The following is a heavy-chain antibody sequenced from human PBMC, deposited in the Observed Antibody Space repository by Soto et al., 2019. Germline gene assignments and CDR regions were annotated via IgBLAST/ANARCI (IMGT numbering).Heavy chain of an antibody. J-gene: IGHJ3*02. CDR3: TTEPLRFLEWLFPDAFDI. CDR2: IKSKTDGGTT. Sequence: GGSLRLSCAASGFTFSNAWMNWVRQAPGKGLEWVGRIKSKTDGGTTDYAAPVKGRFTISRDDSKNTLYLQMNSLKTEDTAVYYCTTEPLRFLEWLFPDAFDIWGQGTMVTVSS. D-gene: IGHD3-3*01. V-gene: IGHV3-15*07. CDR1: GFTFSNAW.